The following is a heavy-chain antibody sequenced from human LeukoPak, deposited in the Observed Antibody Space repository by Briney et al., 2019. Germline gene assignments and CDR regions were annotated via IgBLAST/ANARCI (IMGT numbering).Heavy chain of an antibody. CDR2: INHSGST. D-gene: IGHD6-19*01. Sequence: PSETLSLTCAVYGGSFSGYYWSWIRQPPGKGLEWIGEINHSGSTNYNPSLKSRVTISVDTSKNQFSLKLSSVTAADTAVYYCARLFRLVPGYYFDYWGQGTLVTVSS. J-gene: IGHJ4*02. V-gene: IGHV4-34*01. CDR1: GGSFSGYY. CDR3: ARLFRLVPGYYFDY.